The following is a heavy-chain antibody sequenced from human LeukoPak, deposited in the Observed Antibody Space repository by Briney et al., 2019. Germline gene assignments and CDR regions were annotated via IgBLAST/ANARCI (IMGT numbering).Heavy chain of an antibody. J-gene: IGHJ1*01. V-gene: IGHV1-18*01. Sequence: ASVKVSCKASGYTFTSYGISWVRQAPGQGLEWMGWISAYNGNTNYAQKLQGRVTMTTDTSTSTAYMELRGLRSDDTAVYYCARDRAYYGSGSPKYFQHWGQGTLVTVSS. D-gene: IGHD3-10*01. CDR2: ISAYNGNT. CDR1: GYTFTSYG. CDR3: ARDRAYYGSGSPKYFQH.